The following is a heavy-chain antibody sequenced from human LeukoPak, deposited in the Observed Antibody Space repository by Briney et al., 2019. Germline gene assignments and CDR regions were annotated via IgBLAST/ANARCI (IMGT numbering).Heavy chain of an antibody. J-gene: IGHJ4*02. V-gene: IGHV3-11*04. CDR2: ISSSGSTI. CDR1: GFTFSDYY. D-gene: IGHD3-22*01. CDR3: ARLIASRITMIVVVPYYFDY. Sequence: GGSLKLSCAASGFTFSDYYMSWIRQAPGKGLDWVSYISSSGSTIYYADSVKGRFTISRDNAKNSLYLQMNSLRAEDTAVYYCARLIASRITMIVVVPYYFDYWGQGTLVTVSS.